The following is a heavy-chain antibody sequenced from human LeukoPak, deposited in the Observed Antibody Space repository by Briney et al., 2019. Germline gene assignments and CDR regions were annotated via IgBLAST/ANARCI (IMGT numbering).Heavy chain of an antibody. CDR2: INPNSGDT. J-gene: IGHJ4*02. D-gene: IGHD3-10*01. Sequence: ASVKVSCKASGYTFTGYYMHWVRQAPGRGLEWMGWINPNSGDTNYAQKFQGRVTMTRATSISTAYMELSRLSFDNTAVYYCAREAVIRGIIITNFGYWGQGTLVTVSS. V-gene: IGHV1-2*02. CDR3: AREAVIRGIIITNFGY. CDR1: GYTFTGYY.